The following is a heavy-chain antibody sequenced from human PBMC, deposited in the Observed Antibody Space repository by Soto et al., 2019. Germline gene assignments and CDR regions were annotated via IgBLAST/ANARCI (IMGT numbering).Heavy chain of an antibody. CDR2: ITYSGDTT. D-gene: IGHD4-17*01. Sequence: EVHLLESGGTLIPPGGSLRLSCAASGFDFSTYAMTWVRQAPGKGLEWVSGITYSGDTTYYADSVKGRFTISRDNFKNTVYLQLNSLRPDDTAMYYCAKDWPGTSSVTSDYWGQGTLVTVSS. CDR1: GFDFSTYA. V-gene: IGHV3-23*01. CDR3: AKDWPGTSSVTSDY. J-gene: IGHJ4*02.